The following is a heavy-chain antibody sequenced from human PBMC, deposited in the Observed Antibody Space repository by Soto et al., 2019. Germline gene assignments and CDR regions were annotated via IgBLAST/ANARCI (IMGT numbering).Heavy chain of an antibody. D-gene: IGHD5-12*01. CDR3: ARDGDIFDGNGGGGYAFDF. CDR2: INAGNGNT. V-gene: IGHV1-3*01. Sequence: GASVKVSCKASGYTFTSYAMHWVRQAPGQRLEWMGWINAGNGNTKYSQKFQGRVTITRDTSASTAYMELSSLRSEDTAVYYCARDGDIFDGNGGGGYAFDFWGQGTMVIGSS. CDR1: GYTFTSYA. J-gene: IGHJ3*01.